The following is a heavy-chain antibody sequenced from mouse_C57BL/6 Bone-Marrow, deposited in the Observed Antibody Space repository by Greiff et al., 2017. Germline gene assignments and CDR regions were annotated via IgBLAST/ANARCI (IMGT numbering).Heavy chain of an antibody. V-gene: IGHV2-9-1*01. J-gene: IGHJ1*03. CDR3: ARECITTVVGGYFEV. CDR2: IWTGGGT. Sequence: VKVVESGPGLVAPSQSLSITCTVSGFSLTSYAISWVRQPPGKGLEWLGVIWTGGGTNYNSALKSRLSISKDNSKSQVFLKMNRLQTDDTARYYCARECITTVVGGYFEVWGTGTTVTVSS. D-gene: IGHD1-1*01. CDR1: GFSLTSYA.